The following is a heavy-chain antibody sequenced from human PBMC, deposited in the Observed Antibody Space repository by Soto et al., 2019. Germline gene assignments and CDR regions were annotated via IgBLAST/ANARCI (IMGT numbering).Heavy chain of an antibody. D-gene: IGHD1-1*01. CDR1: GFSLSTNGVG. Sequence: QITLKESGPTLVKPTQTLTLTCSFSGFSLSTNGVGVGWIRQPPGKALEWLALIYWDDDKRYSTSLNTRLTITKDTSNTQLVITITNMDTVDTATYYCAHNRYLSTWAVHSRGQGALVTVSS. V-gene: IGHV2-5*02. J-gene: IGHJ5*01. CDR2: IYWDDDK. CDR3: AHNRYLSTWAVHS.